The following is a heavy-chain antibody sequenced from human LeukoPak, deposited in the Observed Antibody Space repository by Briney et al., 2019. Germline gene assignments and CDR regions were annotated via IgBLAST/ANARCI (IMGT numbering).Heavy chain of an antibody. CDR1: GFTFSSYA. V-gene: IGHV3-66*01. CDR3: ARETIAAAGHYFDY. J-gene: IGHJ4*02. D-gene: IGHD6-13*01. CDR2: IYSGGST. Sequence: GGSLRLSCAASGFTFSSYAMSWVRQAPGKGLEWVSVIYSGGSTYYADSVKGRFTISRDNSKNTLYLQMNSLRAEDTAVYYCARETIAAAGHYFDYWGQGTLVTVSS.